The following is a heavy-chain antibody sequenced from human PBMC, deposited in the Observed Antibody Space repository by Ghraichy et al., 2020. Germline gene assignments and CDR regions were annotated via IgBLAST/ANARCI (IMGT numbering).Heavy chain of an antibody. CDR2: IYDSGST. D-gene: IGHD3-3*01. CDR1: GGSISSYY. J-gene: IGHJ4*02. V-gene: IGHV4-59*01. Sequence: SETLSLTCTVSGGSISSYYWSWIRQPPGKGLEWIGYIYDSGSTNYNPSLKSRVTISVDTSKNQFSLKLSSVTAADTAVYYCARVITIFGVVGYYFDYWGQGALVTVSS. CDR3: ARVITIFGVVGYYFDY.